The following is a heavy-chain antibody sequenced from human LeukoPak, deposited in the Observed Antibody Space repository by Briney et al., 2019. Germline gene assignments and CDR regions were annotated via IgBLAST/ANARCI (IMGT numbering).Heavy chain of an antibody. D-gene: IGHD3-9*01. J-gene: IGHJ4*02. V-gene: IGHV3-30*04. CDR3: ARDSLRGVLRYFDWFFDY. CDR1: GFTFSSYA. CDR2: ISYDGSNK. Sequence: GGSLRLSCAASGFTFSSYAMHWVRQAPGKGLEWVAVISYDGSNKYYADSVKGRFTISRDNSKNTLYLQMNSLRAEDTAVYYCARDSLRGVLRYFDWFFDYWGQGTLATVSS.